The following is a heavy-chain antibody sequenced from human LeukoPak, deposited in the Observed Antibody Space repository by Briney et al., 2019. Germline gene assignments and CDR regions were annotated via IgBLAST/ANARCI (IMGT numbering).Heavy chain of an antibody. V-gene: IGHV4-4*07. J-gene: IGHJ4*02. D-gene: IGHD3-22*01. CDR3: ARASSGSYYYFDY. CDR1: GGSISSYS. Sequence: SETLSLTCTVSGGSISSYSWNWIRQPAGKGLEWIGRIYTSGSTNYNPSLKSRVTMSVDTSKNQFSLKLGSVTAADTAIYYCARASSGSYYYFDYWGQGTLVTVSS. CDR2: IYTSGST.